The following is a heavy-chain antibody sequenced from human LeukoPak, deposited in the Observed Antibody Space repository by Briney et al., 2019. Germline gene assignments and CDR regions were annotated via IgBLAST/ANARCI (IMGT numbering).Heavy chain of an antibody. CDR2: IYSGGST. J-gene: IGHJ6*02. D-gene: IGHD6-19*01. CDR3: GREIIAVAGTFSNYYGMEV. CDR1: GFTVSSNY. V-gene: IGHV3-66*01. Sequence: GGSLRLSCAASGFTVSSNYMSWVRQAPGKGLEWVSVIYSGGSTYYADSVKGRFTISRDNSKNTLYLQMNSLRAEDTAVYYCGREIIAVAGTFSNYYGMEVWGQGTTVTVSS.